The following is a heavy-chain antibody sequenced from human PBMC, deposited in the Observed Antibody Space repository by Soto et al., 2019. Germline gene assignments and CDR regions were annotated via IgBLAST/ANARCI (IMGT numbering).Heavy chain of an antibody. V-gene: IGHV1-69*01. CDR3: ARVLYYGSGSYSPYGIDV. CDR2: VSPPFRTS. J-gene: IGHJ6*02. Sequence: QVQLVQSGAEVKKPGSSVKVSCKTSGVSFNNNGIGWVRQAPGHGLEWMGGVSPPFRTSNYARKFQGRISITADASTGTVNMELRSLTSEDTAQYYCARVLYYGSGSYSPYGIDVWGQGTMVTVSS. CDR1: GVSFNNNG. D-gene: IGHD3-10*01.